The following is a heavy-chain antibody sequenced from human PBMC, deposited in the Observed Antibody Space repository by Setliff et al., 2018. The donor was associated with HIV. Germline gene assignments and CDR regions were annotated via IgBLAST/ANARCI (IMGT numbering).Heavy chain of an antibody. Sequence: PGGSLRLSCAASGFTFSVHGMHWVRQAPGKGLEWVAFINYDENSEYYADSVKGRVTISRDNFRNTVDLQMNNLRPEDTAVYYCAKGGDYRSGDYDAFDIWGQGTMVTVSS. CDR3: AKGGDYRSGDYDAFDI. CDR2: INYDENSE. D-gene: IGHD6-25*01. J-gene: IGHJ3*02. CDR1: GFTFSVHG. V-gene: IGHV3-30*02.